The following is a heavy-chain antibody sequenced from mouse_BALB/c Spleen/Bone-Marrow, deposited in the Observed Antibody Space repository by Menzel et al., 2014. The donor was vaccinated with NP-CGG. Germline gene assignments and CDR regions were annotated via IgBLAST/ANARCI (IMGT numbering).Heavy chain of an antibody. J-gene: IGHJ3*01. CDR2: ISSGGSYT. V-gene: IGHV5-9-4*01. D-gene: IGHD4-1*02. CDR3: ALNWDSAY. CDR1: GFTFSSYA. Sequence: DVQLQESGGGLVKPGGSLKLSCAASGFTFSSYAMSWVRQSPEKRLAWVAEISSGGSYTYYPDTVTGRFTISRDNAKNTLYLEMSSLKSEDTAMYYCALNWDSAYWGQGTLVTVSA.